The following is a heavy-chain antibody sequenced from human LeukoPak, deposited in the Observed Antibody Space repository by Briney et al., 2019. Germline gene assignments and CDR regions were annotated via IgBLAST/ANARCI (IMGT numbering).Heavy chain of an antibody. D-gene: IGHD2-2*01. V-gene: IGHV4-59*01. J-gene: IGHJ4*02. CDR3: ARNGYCSSTSCYGDY. Sequence: SETLSLTCTFSGGSISSYYWIWIRQPPGKGLEWIGFIYYSGNTNYNPSLKGRVTISVDTSKNQFSLKLRSVTAADTAVYYCARNGYCSSTSCYGDYWGQGTLVTVSS. CDR1: GGSISSYY. CDR2: IYYSGNT.